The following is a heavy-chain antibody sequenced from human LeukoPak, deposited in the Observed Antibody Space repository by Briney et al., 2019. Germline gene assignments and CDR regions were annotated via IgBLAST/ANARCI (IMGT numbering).Heavy chain of an antibody. CDR2: IHYSGST. CDR3: AACPWGRGSCFFDY. D-gene: IGHD2-15*01. CDR1: GGSISDISYY. J-gene: IGHJ4*02. Sequence: SETLSLTCTVSGGSISDISYYWGWIRQPPGKDLEWIGGIHYSGSTSYKASLKSRVAISVDTSKNQFSLDLSSVTAADTAVYYCAACPWGRGSCFFDYWGQGTLVTVSS. V-gene: IGHV4-39*01.